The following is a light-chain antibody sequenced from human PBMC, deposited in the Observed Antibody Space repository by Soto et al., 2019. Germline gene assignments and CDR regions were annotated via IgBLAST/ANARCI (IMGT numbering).Light chain of an antibody. V-gene: IGLV2-11*01. CDR2: YVT. J-gene: IGLJ2*01. CDR1: TTDL. CDR3: CSSPGTYTWL. Sequence: QSALTQPRSVSGSPGQSVTISCTGATTDLVFWYQHYPGKAPKLILYYVTNPPSGVPDRFSGSKSDNTASLTISGRQADDEADYYCCSSPGTYTWLFGGGTKLTVL.